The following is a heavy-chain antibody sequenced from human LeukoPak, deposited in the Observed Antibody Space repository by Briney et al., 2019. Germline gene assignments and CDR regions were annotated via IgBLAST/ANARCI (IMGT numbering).Heavy chain of an antibody. V-gene: IGHV3-21*04. CDR1: GFTFSSYW. CDR2: ISSSSSYI. CDR3: AKSAEYYYDSSGYWDY. D-gene: IGHD3-22*01. Sequence: PGGSLRLSCAASGFTFSSYWMSWVRQAPGKGLEWVSSISSSSSYIYYADSVKGRFTISRDNAKNSLYLQMNSLRAEDTAVYYCAKSAEYYYDSSGYWDYWGQGTLVTVSS. J-gene: IGHJ4*02.